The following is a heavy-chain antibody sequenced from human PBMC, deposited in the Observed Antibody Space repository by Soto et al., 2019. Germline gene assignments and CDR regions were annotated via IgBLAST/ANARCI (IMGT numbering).Heavy chain of an antibody. CDR2: IYHSGTT. J-gene: IGHJ6*02. V-gene: IGHV4-30-2*01. CDR3: ARAHYGDYGYGMDV. D-gene: IGHD4-17*01. CDR1: GGSISSGGYS. Sequence: QLQLQESGSGLVKPSQTLSLTCAVSGGSISSGGYSWSWIRQPPGKGLEWIGYIYHSGTTYYNPSLNSRVTIXVXRXXNQFSLKLSSVTAADTAVYYCARAHYGDYGYGMDVWGQGTTVTVSS.